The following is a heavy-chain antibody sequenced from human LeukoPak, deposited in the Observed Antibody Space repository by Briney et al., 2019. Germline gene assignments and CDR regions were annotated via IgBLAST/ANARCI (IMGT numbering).Heavy chain of an antibody. D-gene: IGHD5/OR15-5a*01. CDR3: ARSQGTIPDSVPLDI. Sequence: KPGGSLRLSCAASGFTFSSYSMNWVRQAPGKGLEWVSSLSTSSSYIYYADSLKGRFTISRDNAKNSLYLQMNSLRAEDTAVYYCARSQGTIPDSVPLDIWGQGTMVTVSS. J-gene: IGHJ3*02. CDR2: LSTSSSYI. V-gene: IGHV3-21*01. CDR1: GFTFSSYS.